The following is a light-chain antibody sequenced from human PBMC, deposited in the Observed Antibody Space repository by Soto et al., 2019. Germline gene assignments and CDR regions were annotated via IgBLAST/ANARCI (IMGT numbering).Light chain of an antibody. V-gene: IGLV2-14*03. CDR2: DVT. CDR1: SSDVGAYNY. Sequence: QSALTQPASVSGSPGQSITISCTGSSSDVGAYNYDSWYQQHHPDEAPKLIIYDVTHRPAVVSNRFSGSKSGNTASLTISGLQTEDEADYYCSSYTSAATYVFGTGTKVTVL. CDR3: SSYTSAATYV. J-gene: IGLJ1*01.